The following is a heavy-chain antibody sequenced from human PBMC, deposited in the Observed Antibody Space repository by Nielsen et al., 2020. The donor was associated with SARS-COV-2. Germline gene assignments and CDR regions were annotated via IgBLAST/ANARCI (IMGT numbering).Heavy chain of an antibody. CDR3: ARGRRDYVWGSYRPGGYYGMDV. D-gene: IGHD3-16*02. J-gene: IGHJ6*02. V-gene: IGHV4-39*01. CDR2: IYFGGST. Sequence: SETLSLTCTVSGGSISSTSNSWGWIRQPPGKGLEWIGNIYFGGSTHYNPSLKSRVTISIDTSKTQFSLKLNSVTAADTAVYYCARGRRDYVWGSYRPGGYYGMDVWGQGTTVTVSS. CDR1: GGSISSTSNS.